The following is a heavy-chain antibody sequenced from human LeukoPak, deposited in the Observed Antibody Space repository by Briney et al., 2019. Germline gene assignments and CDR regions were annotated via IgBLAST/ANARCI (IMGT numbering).Heavy chain of an antibody. CDR1: GFTFSGYW. J-gene: IGHJ6*03. CDR2: IDNDGHGI. Sequence: WGSLRLSCVTSGFTFSGYWMHWVRQGPEKGLELVSRIDNDGHGIIYADSVKGRFTTSRENVKNTLYLQMNRITVDDTAEYYAAEGGGWDQCFGVVTHIDAWGKGTTVVVS. D-gene: IGHD3-3*01. CDR3: AEGGGWDQCFGVVTHIDA. V-gene: IGHV3-74*01.